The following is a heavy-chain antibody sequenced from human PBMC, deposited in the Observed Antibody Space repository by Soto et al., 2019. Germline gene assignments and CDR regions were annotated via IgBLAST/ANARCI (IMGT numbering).Heavy chain of an antibody. J-gene: IGHJ4*02. D-gene: IGHD3-10*01. V-gene: IGHV5-10-1*01. CDR1: GYSFTSYW. CDR2: IDPSDSYT. CDR3: ALYYYVSGSYYGYGGFDY. Sequence: ESLKISCKGSGYSFTSYWISWVRQMPGKGLEWMGRIDPSDSYTNYSPSFQGHVTISADKSISTAYLQWSSLKASDTAMYYCALYYYVSGSYYGYGGFDYWGQGTLVAVYS.